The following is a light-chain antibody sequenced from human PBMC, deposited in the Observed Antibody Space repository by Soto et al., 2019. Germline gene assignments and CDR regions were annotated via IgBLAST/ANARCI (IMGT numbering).Light chain of an antibody. CDR3: MQGTHWPPIT. CDR1: QSLVHSDGIAY. V-gene: IGKV2-30*02. J-gene: IGKJ5*01. Sequence: DVVMTQSPLSLPVTLGQPASISCRSNQSLVHSDGIAYFSWFQQRPGRSPRRLIYKVSNRDSGVPARFSGSGSGTDFALKISRVGAEDVGVYYCMQGTHWPPITFGQGTRLEIK. CDR2: KVS.